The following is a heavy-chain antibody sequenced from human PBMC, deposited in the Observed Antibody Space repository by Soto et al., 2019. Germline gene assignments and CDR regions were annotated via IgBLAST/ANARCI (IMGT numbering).Heavy chain of an antibody. Sequence: QVQLVQSGAEVKKPGASVKVSCKASGYTFTSNDINRVRQATGQGLEWMGWMNPNSGNSGYAQKFQGRVTMTRDTSISTAYMELSSLRSEDTAVYYCAARSCSGGYCYAIDYWGQGTLVTVSS. D-gene: IGHD2-15*01. V-gene: IGHV1-8*01. CDR3: AARSCSGGYCYAIDY. CDR2: MNPNSGNS. CDR1: GYTFTSND. J-gene: IGHJ4*02.